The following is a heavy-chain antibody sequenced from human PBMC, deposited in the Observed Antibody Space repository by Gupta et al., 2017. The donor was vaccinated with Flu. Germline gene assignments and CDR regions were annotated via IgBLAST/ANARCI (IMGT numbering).Heavy chain of an antibody. CDR1: GFTFSSYA. CDR3: AKDRGGAGDYCDY. CDR2: IGGSGGST. J-gene: IGHJ4*02. D-gene: IGHD3-16*01. Sequence: EVQLLESGGGLVQPGGSLRLSCAASGFTFSSYAMSWVRQAPGKGLEWVSAIGGSGGSTYYEDSVKGRFTISRDNSKNTLYLKMNSLRAEDTAVYYCAKDRGGAGDYCDYWGQGTRVTVSS. V-gene: IGHV3-23*01.